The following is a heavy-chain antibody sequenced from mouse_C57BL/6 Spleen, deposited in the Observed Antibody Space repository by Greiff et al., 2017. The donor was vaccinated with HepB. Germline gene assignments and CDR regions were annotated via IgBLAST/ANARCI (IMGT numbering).Heavy chain of an antibody. CDR2: IYPRSGNT. J-gene: IGHJ4*01. CDR3: ARRVREYYAMDY. D-gene: IGHD2-14*01. V-gene: IGHV1-81*01. CDR1: GYTFTSYG. Sequence: VQVVESGAELARPGASVKLSCKASGYTFTSYGISWVKQRTGQGLEWIGEIYPRSGNTYYNEKFKGKATLTADKSSSTAYMELRSLTSEDSAVYFCARRVREYYAMDYWGQGTSVTVSS.